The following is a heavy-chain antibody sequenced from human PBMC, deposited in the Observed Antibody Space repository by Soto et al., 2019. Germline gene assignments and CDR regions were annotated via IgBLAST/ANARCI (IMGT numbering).Heavy chain of an antibody. J-gene: IGHJ4*02. CDR1: GYSASSNSAA. Sequence: SHTRSLTCALSGYSASSNSAAWSGIRQSPSRGLEWLGRTYYRSKWFNNYALSVKSRITINPDTSKTQFSLQLNSVTPEDTAVYYCARGYQGFDYWGQGTLVTVSS. CDR2: TYYRSKWFN. D-gene: IGHD6-13*01. CDR3: ARGYQGFDY. V-gene: IGHV6-1*01.